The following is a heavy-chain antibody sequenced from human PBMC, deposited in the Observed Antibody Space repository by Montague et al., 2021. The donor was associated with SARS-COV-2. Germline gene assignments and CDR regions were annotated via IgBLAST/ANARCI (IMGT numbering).Heavy chain of an antibody. J-gene: IGHJ6*02. Sequence: ETLSLTCTVAGGSISSSSYDWGWIRQPPGKGLEWIGSIYYSGSTYYNPSVKSQVTISVDTSKNQFSLKLSSVTAADTAVYYCARVGRQQLVRLSGMDVWGQGTTVTVSS. D-gene: IGHD6-13*01. CDR2: IYYSGST. CDR1: GGSISSSSYD. CDR3: ARVGRQQLVRLSGMDV. V-gene: IGHV4-39*07.